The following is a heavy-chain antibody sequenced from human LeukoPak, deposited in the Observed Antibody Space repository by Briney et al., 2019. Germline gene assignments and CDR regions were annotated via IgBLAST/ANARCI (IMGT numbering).Heavy chain of an antibody. CDR2: IYSGGST. CDR3: AREEITIFGEIAN. CDR1: GFTVSSNY. D-gene: IGHD3-3*01. Sequence: GGSLRLSCAASGFTVSSNYMSWVRQAPGKGLEWVSVIYSGGSTYYADSVKGRFTISRDNSKNTLYLQMNSLRDEDTAVYYCAREEITIFGEIANWGQGTLVTVSS. V-gene: IGHV3-66*02. J-gene: IGHJ4*02.